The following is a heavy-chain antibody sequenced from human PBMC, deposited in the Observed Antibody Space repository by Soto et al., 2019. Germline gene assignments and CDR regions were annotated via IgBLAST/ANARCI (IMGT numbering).Heavy chain of an antibody. CDR1: GFTFSSDA. D-gene: IGHD3-22*01. CDR3: ATHTTFSDDSTAPGDYFDS. Sequence: LRLSWAASGFTFSSDAMSWGRQAPGNGLEGVSGITGSGGITHYADSVKGRFTISRDNSRNTLHLQMNYLRVEDTAVYFCATHTTFSDDSTAPGDYFDSCCQGTLVTVAS. J-gene: IGHJ4*02. V-gene: IGHV3-23*01. CDR2: ITGSGGIT.